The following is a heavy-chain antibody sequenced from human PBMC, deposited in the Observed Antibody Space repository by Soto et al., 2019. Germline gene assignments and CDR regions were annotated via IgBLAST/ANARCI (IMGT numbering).Heavy chain of an antibody. CDR2: IYPGDSDT. D-gene: IGHD3-22*01. Sequence: GESLKISCKGSGYSFTSYWIGWVRQMPGKGLEWMGIIYPGDSDTRYSPSFQGQVTISADKSISTAYLQWSSLKASDTAMYYCARSDPFDYDSSGYYSPFRMDVWGQGTTVTVSS. CDR1: GYSFTSYW. CDR3: ARSDPFDYDSSGYYSPFRMDV. V-gene: IGHV5-51*01. J-gene: IGHJ6*02.